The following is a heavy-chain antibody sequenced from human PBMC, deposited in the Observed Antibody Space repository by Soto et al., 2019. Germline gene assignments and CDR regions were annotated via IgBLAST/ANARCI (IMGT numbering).Heavy chain of an antibody. CDR1: GGTFSSYG. J-gene: IGHJ6*02. D-gene: IGHD2-2*01. CDR2: IIPSFDTA. CDR3: ARDPGRSSNRWRDRQVAAGDYYRMDV. V-gene: IGHV1-69*06. Sequence: QVQLVQSGAEVKKPGASVKVSCKASGGTFSSYGISWVRQAPGQGLEWMGGIIPSFDTAKYAQKFQGRVTITADKSTSPAYMEVSSLRSEYTAVYYCARDPGRSSNRWRDRQVAAGDYYRMDVWGQGPTVTV.